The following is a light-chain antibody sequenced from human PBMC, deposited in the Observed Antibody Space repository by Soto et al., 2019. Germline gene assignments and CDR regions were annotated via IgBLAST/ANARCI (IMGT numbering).Light chain of an antibody. CDR2: DAS. CDR1: QSVSRY. Sequence: EIVLTQSPATLSLSPGERATLSCRASQSVSRYLAWYQQKPGQAPRLLIYDASNRATGIPARFSGSGSGTDFTRTISILEPEDFAVYYCQQRSDWPSTFGGGTKVQIK. CDR3: QQRSDWPST. V-gene: IGKV3-11*01. J-gene: IGKJ4*01.